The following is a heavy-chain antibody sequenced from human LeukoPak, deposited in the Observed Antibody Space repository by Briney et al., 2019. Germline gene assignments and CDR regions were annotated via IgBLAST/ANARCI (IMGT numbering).Heavy chain of an antibody. CDR1: GYTFTGYY. CDR3: ARARVEYYDIAWGMYYFDY. CDR2: INPNSGGT. J-gene: IGHJ4*02. D-gene: IGHD3-9*01. V-gene: IGHV1-2*02. Sequence: GASVKVSCKASGYTFTGYYMHWVRQAPGQGLEWMGWINPNSGGTNYAQKFQGRVTMTRDTSISTAYMELRSLRSDDTAVYYCARARVEYYDIAWGMYYFDYWGQGTLVTVSS.